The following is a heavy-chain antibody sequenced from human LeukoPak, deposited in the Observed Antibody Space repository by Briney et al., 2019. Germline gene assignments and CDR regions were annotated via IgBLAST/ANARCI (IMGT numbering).Heavy chain of an antibody. CDR3: GKTTVGYSSGRYPGWPVDY. CDR2: IFGSGGSP. Sequence: GGSLRLSCAASGFTFNSYAMYWVRQAPGKGLEWISGIFGSGGSPHYADSVKGRFTISRDNSQEIVYLQLDSLGVEDTALYYCGKTTVGYSSGRYPGWPVDYWGQGALVTVSS. J-gene: IGHJ4*02. CDR1: GFTFNSYA. V-gene: IGHV3-23*01. D-gene: IGHD2-15*01.